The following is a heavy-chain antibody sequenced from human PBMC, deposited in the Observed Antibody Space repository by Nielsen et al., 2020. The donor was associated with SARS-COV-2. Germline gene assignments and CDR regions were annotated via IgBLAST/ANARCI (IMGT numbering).Heavy chain of an antibody. CDR2: IYYSGST. CDR1: GGSISSSSYY. CDR3: ARQAAGGQLGYYYYYYMDV. V-gene: IGHV4-39*01. Sequence: GSLRLSCTVSGGSISSSSYYWGWIRQPPGKGLEWIGSIYYSGSTYYNPSLKSRVTISVDTSKNQFSLKLSSVTAADTAVYYCARQAAGGQLGYYYYYYMDVWGKGTTVTVSS. J-gene: IGHJ6*03. D-gene: IGHD6-6*01.